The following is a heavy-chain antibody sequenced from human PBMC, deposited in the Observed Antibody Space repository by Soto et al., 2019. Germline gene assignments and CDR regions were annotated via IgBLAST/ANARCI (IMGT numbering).Heavy chain of an antibody. CDR2: IIPILGIA. Sequence: QVQLVQSGAEVKKPGSSVKVSCKASGGTFSSYTISWVRQAPGQGLEWMGRIIPILGIANYAQNVQGRVTITADKSTSTAYMELSSLRSEDTAVYYCARNGDYWYFDLWGRGTLVTVSS. V-gene: IGHV1-69*02. J-gene: IGHJ2*01. CDR3: ARNGDYWYFDL. D-gene: IGHD4-17*01. CDR1: GGTFSSYT.